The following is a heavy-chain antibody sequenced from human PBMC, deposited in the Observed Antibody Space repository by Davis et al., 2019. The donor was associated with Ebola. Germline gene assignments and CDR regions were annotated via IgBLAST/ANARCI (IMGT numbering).Heavy chain of an antibody. CDR3: TTPGGQDSGYDVFDI. D-gene: IGHD5-12*01. CDR1: GYTFTNYY. CDR2: VNPTGGRT. J-gene: IGHJ3*02. Sequence: AASVKVSCKASGYTFTNYYMHWVRQAPGQGLEWLGLVNPTGGRTIYAQKFQGRVAMTTDTSTTTVYMDLSSLRSEDTALYYCTTPGGQDSGYDVFDIWGQGTMVTVSS. V-gene: IGHV1-46*03.